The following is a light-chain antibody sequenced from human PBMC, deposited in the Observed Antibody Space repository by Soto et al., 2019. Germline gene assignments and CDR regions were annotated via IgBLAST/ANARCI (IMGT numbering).Light chain of an antibody. CDR1: QSVSNSY. CDR2: GAS. Sequence: EIVLTQSPGTLCLSPGERATLSCRASQSVSNSYLAWYQQKPGQAPRLLIYGASSRATGIPNMFSGSGSGTDFTLTISRLEPEDSAVYYCQQYGNSAITFGQGTRLEIK. CDR3: QQYGNSAIT. V-gene: IGKV3-20*01. J-gene: IGKJ5*01.